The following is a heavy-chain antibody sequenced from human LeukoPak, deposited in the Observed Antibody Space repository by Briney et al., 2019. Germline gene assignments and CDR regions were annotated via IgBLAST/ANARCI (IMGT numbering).Heavy chain of an antibody. CDR1: GLLFGNYG. CDR2: IWYDGRTK. Sequence: GGSLRLLCDVSGLLFGNYGMQWARRARGRGRGWVALIWYDGRTKFHADSVKGRFTISRDNSANILYLQMSSLRVEDTAVYYCAREWGRIAVAGGPGYWGEGALVTVSS. D-gene: IGHD6-19*01. V-gene: IGHV3-33*01. CDR3: AREWGRIAVAGGPGY. J-gene: IGHJ4*02.